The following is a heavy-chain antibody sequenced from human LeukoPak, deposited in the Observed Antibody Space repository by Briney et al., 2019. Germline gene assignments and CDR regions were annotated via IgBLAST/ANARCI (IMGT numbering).Heavy chain of an antibody. CDR2: ISSSSSTI. D-gene: IGHD2-2*01. Sequence: GGSLRLSCAASGFTFSSYSMNWVRQAPGKGLEWVSYISSSSSTIYYADSVKGRFTISRDNAKNSLYLQMNSLRAEDTAVYYCARDTCSSTSCYVDYYYGMDVWGQGTTVTVS. V-gene: IGHV3-48*01. CDR3: ARDTCSSTSCYVDYYYGMDV. J-gene: IGHJ6*02. CDR1: GFTFSSYS.